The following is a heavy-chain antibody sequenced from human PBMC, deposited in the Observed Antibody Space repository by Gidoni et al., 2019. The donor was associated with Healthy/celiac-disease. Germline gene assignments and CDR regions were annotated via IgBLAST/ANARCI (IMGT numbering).Heavy chain of an antibody. J-gene: IGHJ4*02. Sequence: QVQLVESGGGVVQPGRSMRISCAASGFPFSSYGMHWVSQAPGKGLEWVAVIWYDGSNKYYADSVKGRFTISRDNSKNTLYLQMNSLRAEDTAVYYCARGFYGSGSYAPGDYFDYWGQGTLVTVSS. CDR1: GFPFSSYG. CDR3: ARGFYGSGSYAPGDYFDY. V-gene: IGHV3-33*01. CDR2: IWYDGSNK. D-gene: IGHD3-10*01.